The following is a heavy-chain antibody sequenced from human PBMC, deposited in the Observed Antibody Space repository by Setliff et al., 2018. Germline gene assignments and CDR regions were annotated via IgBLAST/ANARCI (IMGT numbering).Heavy chain of an antibody. J-gene: IGHJ4*02. CDR3: RLWSGYYKNDY. CDR1: GGSINSMSYY. D-gene: IGHD3-3*01. CDR2: IYHSGSS. V-gene: IGHV4-39*07. Sequence: SETLSLTCTVSGGSINSMSYYWGWIRQPPRKGLEWIGSIYHSGSSYYNPSLRSRVTISVDTSKNQFSLILRSVTAADTAVYYCRLWSGYYKNDYWGQGTLVTVSS.